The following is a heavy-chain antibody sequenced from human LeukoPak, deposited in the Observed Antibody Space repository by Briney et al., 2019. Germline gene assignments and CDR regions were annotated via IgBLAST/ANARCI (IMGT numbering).Heavy chain of an antibody. Sequence: GGSLRLSCAASGFTFSSYSMNWVRQAPGKGLEWVSSISSSSSYIYYADSVKGRFTISRDNAKNSLYLQMNSLRAEDTAVYYCASSVVAVTLWESNWFDPWGQGTLVTVSS. CDR1: GFTFSSYS. CDR2: ISSSSSYI. D-gene: IGHD2-15*01. V-gene: IGHV3-21*01. CDR3: ASSVVAVTLWESNWFDP. J-gene: IGHJ5*02.